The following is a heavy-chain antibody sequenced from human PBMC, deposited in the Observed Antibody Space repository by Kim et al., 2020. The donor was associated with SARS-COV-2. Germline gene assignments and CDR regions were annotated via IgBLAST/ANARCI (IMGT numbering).Heavy chain of an antibody. Sequence: SVKVSCKASGGTFSSYAISWVRQAPGQGLEWMGGIIPIFGTANYAQKFQGRVTITADESTSTAYMELSSLRSEDTAVYYCARGPSPLSNAVITNKVGSYFDYWGQGTLVTVSS. D-gene: IGHD3-22*01. CDR2: IIPIFGTA. V-gene: IGHV1-69*13. CDR3: ARGPSPLSNAVITNKVGSYFDY. CDR1: GGTFSSYA. J-gene: IGHJ4*02.